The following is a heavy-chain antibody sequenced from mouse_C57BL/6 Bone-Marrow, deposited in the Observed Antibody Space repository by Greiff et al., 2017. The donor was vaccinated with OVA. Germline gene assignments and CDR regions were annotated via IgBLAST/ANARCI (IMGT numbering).Heavy chain of an antibody. Sequence: LQQPGAELVRPGTSVKLSCKASGYTFTSYWMHWVKQRPGQGLEWIGVIDPSDSYTNYNQKFKGKATLTVDTSSSTAYMQLSSLTSEDSAVYYCARENYYGSSSDYWGQGTTLTVSS. V-gene: IGHV1-59*01. CDR1: GYTFTSYW. CDR3: ARENYYGSSSDY. D-gene: IGHD1-1*01. J-gene: IGHJ2*01. CDR2: IDPSDSYT.